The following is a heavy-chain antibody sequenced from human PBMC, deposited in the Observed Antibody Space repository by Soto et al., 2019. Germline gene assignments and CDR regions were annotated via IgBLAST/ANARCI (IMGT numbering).Heavy chain of an antibody. CDR3: AALVPDDSSGYYGPSDY. J-gene: IGHJ4*03. Sequence: GASVKVSCKASGFTFTSSAMQWVRQARGQRLEWIGWIVVGSGNTNYAQKFQERVTITRDMSTSTAYMELSSLRSEDTAVYYCAALVPDDSSGYYGPSDYWGQGTTVTVSS. CDR1: GFTFTSSA. CDR2: IVVGSGNT. V-gene: IGHV1-58*02. D-gene: IGHD3-22*01.